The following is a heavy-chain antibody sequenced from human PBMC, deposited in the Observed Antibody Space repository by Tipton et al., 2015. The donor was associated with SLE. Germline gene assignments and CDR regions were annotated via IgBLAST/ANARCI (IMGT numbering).Heavy chain of an antibody. CDR1: GGSISSSNW. J-gene: IGHJ2*01. CDR3: ARGTKGTLRGFDL. CDR2: INHSGST. Sequence: TLSLTCAVSGGSISSSNWWSWVRQPPGKGLEWIGEINHSGSTNYNPSLKSRVTISVDTSKNQFSLKLSSVTAADTAVYYCARGTKGTLRGFDLWGRGTLVTVSS. V-gene: IGHV4-4*02. D-gene: IGHD2-8*01.